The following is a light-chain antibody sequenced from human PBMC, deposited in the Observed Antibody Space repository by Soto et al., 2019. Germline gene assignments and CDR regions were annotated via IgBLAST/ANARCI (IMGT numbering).Light chain of an antibody. CDR2: GAS. J-gene: IGKJ1*01. CDR3: QQYGRSPWT. CDR1: QSVSSSN. Sequence: EIVLTQSPGTLSLSPGERATLSCRASQSVSSSNLAWYQQKPGQAPRLLIYGASSRATGIPDRFSGSGSETDFTLTISRLEPEDFAVYYCQQYGRSPWTFGQGTKVEIK. V-gene: IGKV3-20*01.